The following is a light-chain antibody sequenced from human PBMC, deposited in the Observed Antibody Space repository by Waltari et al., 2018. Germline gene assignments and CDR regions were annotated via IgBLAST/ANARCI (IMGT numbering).Light chain of an antibody. CDR3: AVWDDNLDGPI. J-gene: IGLJ2*01. Sequence: QSVLIQPPSASGTPGQRVTISCSGGNSNIAINTVNWYQQLPGTAPKLVIHNDNERPSGDPDRFSGSRSATSASLAISGLQSDDEADYYCAVWDDNLDGPIFGGGTKLTVL. CDR1: NSNIAINT. CDR2: NDN. V-gene: IGLV1-44*01.